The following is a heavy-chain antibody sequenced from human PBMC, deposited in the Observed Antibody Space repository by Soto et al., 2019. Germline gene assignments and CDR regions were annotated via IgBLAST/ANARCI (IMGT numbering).Heavy chain of an antibody. V-gene: IGHV4-34*01. D-gene: IGHD5-12*01. CDR2: VKDGGST. CDR1: GGSLTGYY. Sequence: QVQLQQWGAGLLKPSETLSLTCTVNGGSLTGYYWSWIRQPPGKGLEWIGEVKDGGSTNYSPSLRRRVSTSADTSKNHCSLRLNSVTAADTAVYFCARGQEGIVATHWDQGALVTVSS. J-gene: IGHJ4*02. CDR3: ARGQEGIVATH.